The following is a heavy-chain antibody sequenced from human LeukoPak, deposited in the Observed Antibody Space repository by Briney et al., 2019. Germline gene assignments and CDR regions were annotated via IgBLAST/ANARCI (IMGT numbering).Heavy chain of an antibody. CDR2: IKSKTDGGTT. V-gene: IGHV3-15*01. CDR1: GFSFSNAW. Sequence: PGGSLRLPCAASGFSFSNAWLSWVRQAPGKGLEWVGRIKSKTDGGTTDYGAPVKGRFTISRDDSENTLHLQMNSLKTEDTAVYYCTTDKINEIWGQGILVTVSS. J-gene: IGHJ1*01. D-gene: IGHD2-8*01. CDR3: TTDKINEI.